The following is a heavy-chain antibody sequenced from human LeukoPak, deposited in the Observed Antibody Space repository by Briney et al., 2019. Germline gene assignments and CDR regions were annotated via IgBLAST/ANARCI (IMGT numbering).Heavy chain of an antibody. V-gene: IGHV3-23*01. D-gene: IGHD3-22*01. CDR3: ARAMMVVANLWGVFDY. CDR1: GFSFSSYA. J-gene: IGHJ4*02. Sequence: KTGGSLRLSCAASGFSFSSYAMSWVRQAPGKGLEWVSGISGSGGSTYSADSVKGRFTISRDNSKNTLFLQMNSLRGGDTAVYYCARAMMVVANLWGVFDYWGQGTLVTVSS. CDR2: ISGSGGST.